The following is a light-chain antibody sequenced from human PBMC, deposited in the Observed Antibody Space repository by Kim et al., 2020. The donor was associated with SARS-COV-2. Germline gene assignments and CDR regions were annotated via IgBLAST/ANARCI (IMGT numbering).Light chain of an antibody. J-gene: IGKJ1*01. CDR1: QGVRSN. V-gene: IGKV3-15*01. CDR2: GAS. Sequence: CQGERATHPCSARQGVRSNLAWDQQKPGQAPRLLIYGASTRATGIPARFSGSGSGTEFTLTISSLQSEDFAVYYCQQYNNWPPWTFGQGTKVDIK. CDR3: QQYNNWPPWT.